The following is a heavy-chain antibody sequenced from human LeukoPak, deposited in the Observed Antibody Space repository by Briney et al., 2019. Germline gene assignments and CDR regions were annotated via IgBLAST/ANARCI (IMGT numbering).Heavy chain of an antibody. D-gene: IGHD6-6*01. CDR1: GFTFTRYW. CDR2: IKQDGSQQ. Sequence: GGSLRLSCATSGFTFTRYWMGWIRQAPGKGLEWVANIKQDGSQQYYLDSVEGRFTISRDNAKNSLYLQMNNLRAEDTAVYYCSNGIYSSSYWGQGTLVTVSS. J-gene: IGHJ4*02. V-gene: IGHV3-7*01. CDR3: SNGIYSSSY.